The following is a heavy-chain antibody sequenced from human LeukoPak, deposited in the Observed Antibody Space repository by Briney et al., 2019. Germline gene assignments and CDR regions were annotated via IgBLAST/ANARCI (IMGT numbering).Heavy chain of an antibody. CDR3: ARDPYSGSYGADYMDV. D-gene: IGHD1-26*01. Sequence: PGGSLRLSCAASGFTFSSYNMNWVRQTPGQGLEWVSSITSGSSHIYYADSVKGRFTISRDNAKSSLYLQMNSLRAEDTAVYYCARDPYSGSYGADYMDVWGKGTTVSISS. V-gene: IGHV3-21*01. CDR1: GFTFSSYN. J-gene: IGHJ6*03. CDR2: ITSGSSHI.